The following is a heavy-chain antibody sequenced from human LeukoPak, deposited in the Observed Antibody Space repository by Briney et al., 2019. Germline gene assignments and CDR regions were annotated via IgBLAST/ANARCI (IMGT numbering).Heavy chain of an antibody. CDR2: INPNSGGT. V-gene: IGHV1-2*02. J-gene: IGHJ5*02. Sequence: ASVKVSCKASGYTFTGYYMHWVRQAPGQGLEWMGWINPNSGGTNYAQRFQGRVTMTRDTSISTAYMELSRLRSDDTAVYYCARQGIVVVPAAIRPPYNWFDPWGQGTLVTVSS. D-gene: IGHD2-2*02. CDR1: GYTFTGYY. CDR3: ARQGIVVVPAAIRPPYNWFDP.